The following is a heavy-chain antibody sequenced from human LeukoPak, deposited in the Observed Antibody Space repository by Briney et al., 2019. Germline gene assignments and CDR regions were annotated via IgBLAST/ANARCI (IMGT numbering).Heavy chain of an antibody. CDR3: ARAPLTGYYMDV. V-gene: IGHV1-2*02. CDR2: INPNTGGT. Sequence: GASVKVSCKASGYTFTGYYMHWVRQAPGQGLEWMGWINPNTGGTNYAQKFQGRVTMTRDTSISTAYMELSRLRSDDTAVYYCARAPLTGYYMDVWGKGTTVTVSS. J-gene: IGHJ6*03. CDR1: GYTFTGYY. D-gene: IGHD3-16*01.